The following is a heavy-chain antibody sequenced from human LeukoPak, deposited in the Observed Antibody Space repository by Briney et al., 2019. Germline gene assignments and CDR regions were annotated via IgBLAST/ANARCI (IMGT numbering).Heavy chain of an antibody. J-gene: IGHJ6*03. CDR2: IYTSGST. D-gene: IGHD3-22*01. CDR3: ARAINYYDSSGYYPGGFDYYYMDI. CDR1: GGSISSYY. V-gene: IGHV4-4*07. Sequence: PSETLSLTCSVSGGSISSYYWSWIRQPAGKGREWIGRIYTSGSTNYNPSLKSRVTMSVDTSKNQFSLKLSSVTAADTAVCYCARAINYYDSSGYYPGGFDYYYMDIWGKGTTVTVSS.